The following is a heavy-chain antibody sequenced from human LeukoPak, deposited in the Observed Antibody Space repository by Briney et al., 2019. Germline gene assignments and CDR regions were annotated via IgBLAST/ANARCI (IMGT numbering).Heavy chain of an antibody. Sequence: PGRSLRLSCAASGFTFSSYGMHWVRQAPGKGLKWVSHITSGGSTISYADSVKGRFTISRENAKNSLYLQMSSLRAEDTAVYYCARGGWYYFEYWGQGVLVTVSS. CDR2: ITSGGSTI. J-gene: IGHJ4*02. V-gene: IGHV3-48*04. CDR1: GFTFSSYG. CDR3: ARGGWYYFEY.